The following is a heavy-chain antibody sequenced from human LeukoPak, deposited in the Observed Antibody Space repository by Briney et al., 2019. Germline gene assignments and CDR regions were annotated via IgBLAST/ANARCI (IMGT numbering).Heavy chain of an antibody. CDR3: ASPQEYCSDGSCYSYDY. CDR1: GYTFTGYY. J-gene: IGHJ4*02. Sequence: ASVKVSCKASGYTFTGYYIHWVRLAPGQGLEWMGWINLNSGGTNSAQKFKGRVTMTRDTSITTVYMELSRLRSDDTAVYYCASPQEYCSDGSCYSYDYWGQGTLVTVSS. V-gene: IGHV1-2*02. D-gene: IGHD2-15*01. CDR2: INLNSGGT.